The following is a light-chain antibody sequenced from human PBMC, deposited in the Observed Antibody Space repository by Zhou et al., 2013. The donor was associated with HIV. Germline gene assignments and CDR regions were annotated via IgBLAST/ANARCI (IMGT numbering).Light chain of an antibody. CDR2: GAS. V-gene: IGKV3-20*01. J-gene: IGKJ3*01. CDR3: QQYGSSPLA. CDR1: QSISSN. Sequence: EIVLTQSPGTLSLSPGERATLSCRASQSISSNLAWYQQKPGQAPRLLIYGASSRATGIPDRFSGSGSGTDFTLTISRLEPEDFAVYYCQQYGSSPLAFGPGTKVDIK.